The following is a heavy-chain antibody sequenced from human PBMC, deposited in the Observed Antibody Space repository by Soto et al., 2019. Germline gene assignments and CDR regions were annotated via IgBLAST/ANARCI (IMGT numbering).Heavy chain of an antibody. D-gene: IGHD3-16*01. CDR1: GDSISNVNYC. J-gene: IGHJ5*02. V-gene: IGHV4-30-4*02. CDR2: IYDGGST. Sequence: SETLSLTCTVSGDSISNVNYCWSWIRQAPDKGLEWIGHIYDGGSTYYNPSLKSRVTISVDTSKNQFSLQLSSVTAADTAVYYCARTLFGRSNWFDPWGQGTLVTVSS. CDR3: ARTLFGRSNWFDP.